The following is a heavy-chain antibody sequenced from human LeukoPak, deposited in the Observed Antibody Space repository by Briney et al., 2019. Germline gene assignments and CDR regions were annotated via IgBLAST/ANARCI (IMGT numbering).Heavy chain of an antibody. Sequence: PGGSLRLSCAASGFTFSGYSMSWVRQAPGKGLEWVSYITSSSSAIYYADSAKGRFTISRDNAKNSLYLQMNSLRAEDTAVYYCARVRGSYHFDYWGQGTLVTVSS. CDR2: ITSSSSAI. CDR3: ARVRGSYHFDY. D-gene: IGHD1-26*01. J-gene: IGHJ4*02. V-gene: IGHV3-48*01. CDR1: GFTFSGYS.